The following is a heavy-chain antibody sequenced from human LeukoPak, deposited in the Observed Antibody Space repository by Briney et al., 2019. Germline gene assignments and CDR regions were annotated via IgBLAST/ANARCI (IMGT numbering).Heavy chain of an antibody. V-gene: IGHV4-59*01. Sequence: SETLSLTCTVSGGSISSYYWSWIRQPPGKGLEWIAYIFHSGTTNYNPSLKSRVSISRDMSKNHVSLKMSSVTAADTAVYYCARSVAGSSFYYMDVWAMGPRSQSP. J-gene: IGHJ6*03. CDR3: ARSVAGSSFYYMDV. CDR1: GGSISSYY. D-gene: IGHD6-25*01. CDR2: IFHSGTT.